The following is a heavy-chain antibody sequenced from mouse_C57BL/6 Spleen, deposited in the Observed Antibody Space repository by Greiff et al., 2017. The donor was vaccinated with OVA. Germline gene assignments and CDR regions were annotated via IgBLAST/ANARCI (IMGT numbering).Heavy chain of an antibody. CDR2: ISDGGSYT. Sequence: EVMLVESGGGLVKPGGSLKLSCAASGFTFSSYAMSWVRQTPEKRLEWVATISDGGSYTYYPDNVKGRFTISRDNAKNNLYLQMSHLKSEDTAMYYCAREEAYYGSSYWYFDVWGTGTTVTVSS. V-gene: IGHV5-4*01. CDR3: AREEAYYGSSYWYFDV. J-gene: IGHJ1*03. D-gene: IGHD1-1*01. CDR1: GFTFSSYA.